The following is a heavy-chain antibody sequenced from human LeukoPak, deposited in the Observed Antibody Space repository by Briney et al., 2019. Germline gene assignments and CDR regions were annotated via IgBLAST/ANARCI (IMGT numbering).Heavy chain of an antibody. CDR1: GYTFTSYG. J-gene: IGHJ6*03. CDR2: ISAYNGNT. CDR3: ARAGYSGYTGYYYYYMDV. V-gene: IGHV1-18*01. D-gene: IGHD5-12*01. Sequence: ASVKVSCKASGYTFTSYGISWVRQALGQGLEWMGWISAYNGNTNYAQKLQGRVTMTTDTSTSTAYMELRSLRSDDTAAYYCARAGYSGYTGYYYYYMDVWGKGTTVTVSS.